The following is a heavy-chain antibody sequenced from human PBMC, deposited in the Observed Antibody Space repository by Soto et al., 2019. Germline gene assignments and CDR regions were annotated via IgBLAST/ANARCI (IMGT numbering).Heavy chain of an antibody. CDR1: GDSLRSSYHY. CDR2: IYYTGNT. CDR3: ASSSLYGMDV. V-gene: IGHV4-39*01. J-gene: IGHJ6*02. Sequence: SETLSLTCTVSGDSLRSSYHYWGWIRQSPGKGLEWIGSIYYTGNTYYNPSLKSRVSISVDTATNEISLKLGAESVADTAVYYCASSSLYGMDVWGQGPTVIASS.